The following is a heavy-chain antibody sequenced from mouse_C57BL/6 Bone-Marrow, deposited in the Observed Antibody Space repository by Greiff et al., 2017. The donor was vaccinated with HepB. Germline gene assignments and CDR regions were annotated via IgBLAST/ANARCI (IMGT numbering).Heavy chain of an antibody. Sequence: EVKVVESGGGLVQPKGSLKLSCAASGFTFNTYAMHWVRQAPGKGLEWVARIRSKSSNYATYYADSVKDRFTISRDDSQSMLYLQMNNLKTEDTAMYYCVREGPYYYYGSSGGLDYWGQGTTLTVSS. V-gene: IGHV10-3*01. J-gene: IGHJ2*01. D-gene: IGHD1-1*01. CDR2: IRSKSSNYAT. CDR1: GFTFNTYA. CDR3: VREGPYYYYGSSGGLDY.